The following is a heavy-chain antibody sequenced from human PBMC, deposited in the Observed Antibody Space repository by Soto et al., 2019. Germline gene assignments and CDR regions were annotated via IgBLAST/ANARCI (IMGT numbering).Heavy chain of an antibody. V-gene: IGHV5-51*01. CDR1: GYSFTSYW. CDR2: IYPGDSDT. CDR3: ARGAALSPTRHYYYYGMDV. J-gene: IGHJ6*02. D-gene: IGHD1-1*01. Sequence: GESLKISCKGSGYSFTSYWIGWVRQMPGKGLEWMGIIYPGDSDTRYSPSFQGQVTISADKSISTAYLQWSSLKASDTAMYYCARGAALSPTRHYYYYGMDVWGQGTTVTVSS.